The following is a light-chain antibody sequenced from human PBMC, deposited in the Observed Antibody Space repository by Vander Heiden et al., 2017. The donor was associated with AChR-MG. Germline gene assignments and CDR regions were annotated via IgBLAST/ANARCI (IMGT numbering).Light chain of an antibody. Sequence: QSALTQPASVSGSPGQSITISCTGTSSDVGSYNLVSWYQQHPGKAPKRRMHEVSKRPSGVSNRVSGSKSGNTESLTISGLQAEDEADYYCCSYAGSSTGVFGGGTKLTVL. V-gene: IGLV2-23*02. CDR1: SSDVGSYNL. J-gene: IGLJ3*02. CDR2: EVS. CDR3: CSYAGSSTGV.